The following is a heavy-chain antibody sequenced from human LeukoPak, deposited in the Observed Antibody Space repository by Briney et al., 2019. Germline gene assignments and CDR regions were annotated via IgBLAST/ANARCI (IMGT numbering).Heavy chain of an antibody. D-gene: IGHD1-26*01. CDR2: IYTRGST. J-gene: IGHJ5*02. CDR3: AREGGPLRSGSYFSSSETRPSHNWFDP. V-gene: IGHV4-61*02. Sequence: SETLSLTCTVSGGSISSGSYYWNWIRQPAGKGLEWIGRIYTRGSTNYNPSLKSRVTISVDTSKNQFSLKLSSVTAADTAVYYCAREGGPLRSGSYFSSSETRPSHNWFDPWGQGTLVTVSS. CDR1: GGSISSGSYY.